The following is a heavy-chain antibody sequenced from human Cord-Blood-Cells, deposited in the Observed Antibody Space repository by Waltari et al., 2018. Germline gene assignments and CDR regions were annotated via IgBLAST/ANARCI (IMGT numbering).Heavy chain of an antibody. Sequence: EVQLVESGGGLVKPGGSLRLSCAASGFTFSSYSMNWVRQAPGKGLEWVSSISSSSYIYYADSVKGRFTISRDNAKNSLYLQMNSLRAEDTAVYYCARDCSGGSCYDYWGQGTLVTVSS. CDR3: ARDCSGGSCYDY. CDR1: GFTFSSYS. CDR2: ISSSSYI. V-gene: IGHV3-21*01. D-gene: IGHD2-15*01. J-gene: IGHJ4*02.